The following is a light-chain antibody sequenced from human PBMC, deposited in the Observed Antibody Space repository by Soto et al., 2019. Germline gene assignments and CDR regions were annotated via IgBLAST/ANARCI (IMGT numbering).Light chain of an antibody. CDR3: GTWDSSLSVHV. Sequence: QSVLTQPPSVSAAPGQKVTISCSGTSSNIGNNYVSWYQQLPGTAPKLLIYDNNKRPSGIPDRFSGYKSGTSATLGITGLQTGDEADYYCGTWDSSLSVHVFGTGSKVTVL. CDR2: DNN. CDR1: SSNIGNNY. V-gene: IGLV1-51*01. J-gene: IGLJ1*01.